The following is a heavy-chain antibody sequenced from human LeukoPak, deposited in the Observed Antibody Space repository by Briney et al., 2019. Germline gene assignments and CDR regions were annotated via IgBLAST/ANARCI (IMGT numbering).Heavy chain of an antibody. Sequence: GGSLRLSCAASGFTFSSYWMNWVRQAPGKGLEWVANIRPDVDERHYVESVRGRFTISRDNAKNLLYLQMNSLRADDTAVYYCVRLSGPLDDYWGRGTLVTVSS. CDR3: VRLSGPLDDY. CDR1: GFTFSSYW. V-gene: IGHV3-7*01. J-gene: IGHJ4*02. CDR2: IRPDVDER. D-gene: IGHD1-26*01.